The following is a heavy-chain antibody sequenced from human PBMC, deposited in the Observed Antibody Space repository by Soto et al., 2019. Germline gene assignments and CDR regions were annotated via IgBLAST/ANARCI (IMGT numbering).Heavy chain of an antibody. Sequence: SETLSLTCTVSGGSISSYYWSWFRQPPGKGLEWIGYIYYSGSTNYNPSLKSRVTISVDTSKNQFSLKLSSVTAADTAVYYCGTSKEQLVTHVDYWGQGTLVTVSS. CDR1: GGSISSYY. CDR2: IYYSGST. J-gene: IGHJ4*02. D-gene: IGHD6-13*01. CDR3: GTSKEQLVTHVDY. V-gene: IGHV4-59*08.